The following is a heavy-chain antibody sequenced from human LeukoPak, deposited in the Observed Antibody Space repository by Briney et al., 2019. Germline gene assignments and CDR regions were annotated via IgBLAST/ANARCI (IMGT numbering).Heavy chain of an antibody. CDR1: GFTFSSYG. D-gene: IGHD3-22*01. Sequence: PGGSLRLSYAASGFTFSSYGMHWVRQAPGKGLEWVAFIRYDGSNKYYADSVKGRFTISRDNSKNTLYLQMNSLRAEDTAVYYCFYDSSGYYYVGVDYWGQGTLVTVSS. CDR2: IRYDGSNK. J-gene: IGHJ4*02. V-gene: IGHV3-30*02. CDR3: FYDSSGYYYVGVDY.